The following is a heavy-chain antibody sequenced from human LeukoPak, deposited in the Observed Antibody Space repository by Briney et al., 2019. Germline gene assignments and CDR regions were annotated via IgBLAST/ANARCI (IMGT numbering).Heavy chain of an antibody. CDR3: ASLEWNYYYMDV. CDR2: IFTSGST. V-gene: IGHV4-4*07. D-gene: IGHD3-3*01. CDR1: GDSISSYY. J-gene: IGHJ6*03. Sequence: PSETLSLTCNVSGDSISSYYWTWIRQPAGKGLQWIGRIFTSGSTSYNPSLKSRLTISLDMSKNQFSLKLSSVTAADTAVYYCASLEWNYYYMDVWGKGTTVTISS.